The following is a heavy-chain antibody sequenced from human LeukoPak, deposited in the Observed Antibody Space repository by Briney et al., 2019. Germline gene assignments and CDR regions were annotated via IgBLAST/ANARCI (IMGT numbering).Heavy chain of an antibody. V-gene: IGHV4-39*07. CDR1: GGSISSSSYY. Sequence: SETLSLTRTVSGGSISSSSYYWGWIRQPPGKGLEWIGSIYYSGSTYYNPSLKSRVTISVDTSKNQFSLKLSSVTAADTAVYYCASLLGYCSGGSCFLDYWGQGTLVTVSS. CDR2: IYYSGST. D-gene: IGHD2-15*01. CDR3: ASLLGYCSGGSCFLDY. J-gene: IGHJ4*02.